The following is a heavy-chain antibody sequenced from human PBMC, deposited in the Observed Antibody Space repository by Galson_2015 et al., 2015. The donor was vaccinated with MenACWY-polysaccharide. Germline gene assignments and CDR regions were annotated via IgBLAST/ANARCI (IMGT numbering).Heavy chain of an antibody. V-gene: IGHV3-30*18. Sequence: LRLSCAVSGFIFSDYAIHWVRQAPGKGLEWLAVISYDGSNKYCLESVKGRFTISRDNSKDMVYLHMNSLRGEDTAVYFCAKDRPLRGLSVFYYGMDVWGRGTTVIVSS. CDR2: ISYDGSNK. D-gene: IGHD3-10*01. CDR3: AKDRPLRGLSVFYYGMDV. J-gene: IGHJ6*02. CDR1: GFIFSDYA.